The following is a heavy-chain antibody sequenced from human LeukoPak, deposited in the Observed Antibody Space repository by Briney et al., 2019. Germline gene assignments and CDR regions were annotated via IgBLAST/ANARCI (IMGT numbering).Heavy chain of an antibody. CDR2: VRFDGGNK. J-gene: IGHJ6*03. Sequence: PGGSLILSCDASGFTFRNYGMHWVRQAPGKGLEWVAFVRFDGGNKYYADSVKGRFTISRDNSKNAMYLQMSGLRAEDTAAYYCAKDKELYNTIIPYYYFMDVWGKGTTVTVSS. CDR1: GFTFRNYG. D-gene: IGHD1-1*01. CDR3: AKDKELYNTIIPYYYFMDV. V-gene: IGHV3-30*02.